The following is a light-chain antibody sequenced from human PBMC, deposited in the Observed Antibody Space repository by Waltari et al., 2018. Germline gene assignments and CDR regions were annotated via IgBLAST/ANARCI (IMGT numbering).Light chain of an antibody. Sequence: QSALTQPRSVSGTPGQSVTISCTGPSSDVGSYNYVSWYQQHPGKAPKLMIDDVTKRPSGVPDRFSGSKSGNTASLTISGLQAEDEADYHCCSFSGTYYVFGTGTEVTVL. J-gene: IGLJ1*01. CDR1: SSDVGSYNY. CDR2: DVT. V-gene: IGLV2-11*01. CDR3: CSFSGTYYV.